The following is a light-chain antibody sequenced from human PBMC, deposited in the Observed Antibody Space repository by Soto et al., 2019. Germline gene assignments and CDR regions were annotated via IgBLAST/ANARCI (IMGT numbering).Light chain of an antibody. CDR3: QQYGSSGT. CDR2: GAS. J-gene: IGKJ1*01. CDR1: QSVSNNY. Sequence: EIVLTQSPGTLSLSPGERATLSFRASQSVSNNYLAWYQQKPGQAPRLLIYGASNRATGIPDRFSGSGSGTAFTLTISRLEPEDFAVYYCQQYGSSGTFGQGTKVDI. V-gene: IGKV3-20*01.